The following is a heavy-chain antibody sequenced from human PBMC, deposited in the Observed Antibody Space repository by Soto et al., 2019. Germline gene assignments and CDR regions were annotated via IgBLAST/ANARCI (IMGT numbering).Heavy chain of an antibody. CDR2: ISSDTI. J-gene: IGHJ4*02. D-gene: IGHD1-26*01. Sequence: EVQLVESGGGLVQPGGSLRLSCAASGFTFSTYSMNWVRQAPGKGLEWVSYISSDTIYYADSVQGRFTISRDNAKNSLYLQMNSLRVEDTAVYYCARAWELGWGQGTLVTVSS. V-gene: IGHV3-48*01. CDR3: ARAWELG. CDR1: GFTFSTYS.